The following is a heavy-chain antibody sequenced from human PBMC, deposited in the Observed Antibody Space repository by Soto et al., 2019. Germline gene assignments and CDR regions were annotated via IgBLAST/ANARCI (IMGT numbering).Heavy chain of an antibody. D-gene: IGHD5-18*01. CDR2: IYYSGST. Sequence: PSETLSLTCTVSGGSISSGGYSWSWIRQHPGKGLEWIGYIYYSGSTNYNPSLKSRVTISVDTSKNQFSLKLSSVTAADTAVYYCARGYGRNFDYWGQGTLVTVSS. CDR3: ARGYGRNFDY. J-gene: IGHJ4*02. V-gene: IGHV4-61*08. CDR1: GGSISSGGYS.